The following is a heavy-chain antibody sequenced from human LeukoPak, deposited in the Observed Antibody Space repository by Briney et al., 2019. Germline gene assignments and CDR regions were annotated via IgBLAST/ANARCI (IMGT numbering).Heavy chain of an antibody. CDR2: VSSSGDRT. V-gene: IGHV3-23*01. J-gene: IGHJ6*02. D-gene: IGHD4-17*01. CDR1: GFTFTSYA. CDR3: TKCDYGDYYYYGLDV. Sequence: GGSLRLSCAASGFTFTSYAMNWVRQVPGKGLEWVSSVSSSGDRTFYADSVKGRFTISRDNSKDTLFLQMNSLGVQDTAIYYCTKCDYGDYYYYGLDVWGQGTTVTVSS.